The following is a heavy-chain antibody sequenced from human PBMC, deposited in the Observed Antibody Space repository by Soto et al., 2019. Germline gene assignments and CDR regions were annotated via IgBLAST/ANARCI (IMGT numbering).Heavy chain of an antibody. J-gene: IGHJ6*02. V-gene: IGHV1-46*01. CDR1: GYTFTSYY. Sequence: VASVKVSCKASGYTFTSYYMHWVRQAPGQGLEWMGIINPSGGSTSYAQKFQGRVTMTRDTSTSTVYMELSSLRSEDTAVYYCARDRGEDYYYYGMDVWGQGTTVTVS. CDR2: INPSGGST. CDR3: ARDRGEDYYYYGMDV.